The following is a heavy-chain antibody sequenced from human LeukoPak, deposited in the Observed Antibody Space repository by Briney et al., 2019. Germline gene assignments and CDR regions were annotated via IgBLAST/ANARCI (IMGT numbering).Heavy chain of an antibody. V-gene: IGHV4-30-4*01. J-gene: IGHJ5*01. CDR1: GVSISSSDYY. CDR2: TYYSGST. CDR3: ARPYYYDSRIDP. Sequence: SQTLSLTCTVSGVSISSSDYYWSWIRQPPGKGLECIGYTYYSGSTYYNPSLKSRVTISVDTYKNQFSLKLSSVTAADTAVYYCARPYYYDSRIDPWGQGTRVTVSS. D-gene: IGHD3-22*01.